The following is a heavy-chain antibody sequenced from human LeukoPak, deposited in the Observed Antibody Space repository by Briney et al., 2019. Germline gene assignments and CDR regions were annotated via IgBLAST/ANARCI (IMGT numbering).Heavy chain of an antibody. CDR2: IYYSGST. D-gene: IGHD3-10*01. CDR1: GGSISSSTYY. Sequence: SETLSLTCSVPGGSISSSTYYWGWIRQPPGKGLEWIGTIYYSGSTNYNPSLKSRVTISVDTSKNQFSLKLSSVTAADTAVYYCARGKGRVYYYYYYMDVWGKGTTVTVSS. J-gene: IGHJ6*03. CDR3: ARGKGRVYYYYYYMDV. V-gene: IGHV4-39*07.